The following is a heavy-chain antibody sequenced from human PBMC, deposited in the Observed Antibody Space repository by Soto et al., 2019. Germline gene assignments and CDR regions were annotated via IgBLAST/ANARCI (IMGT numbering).Heavy chain of an antibody. V-gene: IGHV3-66*01. CDR1: GFSVGISY. CDR3: AKRKYCPRTTCFDY. J-gene: IGHJ4*02. CDR2: MYSGGET. Sequence: PGGSLRLSCEGSGFSVGISYMSWVRQVPGKGLEWVSIMYSGGETYYAASVKGRFTISRDNSNNTLYLQMSSLRAEDTAVYYCAKRKYCPRTTCFDYWGQGT. D-gene: IGHD2-2*01.